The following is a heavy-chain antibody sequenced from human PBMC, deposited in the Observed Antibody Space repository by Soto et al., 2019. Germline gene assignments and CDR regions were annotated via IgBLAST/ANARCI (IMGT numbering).Heavy chain of an antibody. CDR1: GFTFSRYG. D-gene: IGHD3-9*01. J-gene: IGHJ2*01. Sequence: QVQLVESRGGVVQPGGSLRLSCAASGFTFSRYGMHWVRQAPGKGLEWVAVISFDGSDKYYADSVKGRFIISRDNSKNTLYLQMNSLRSEDTAVYYCAKGASDIFTGYPYYWYFDLWGRGTLVTVSS. V-gene: IGHV3-30*18. CDR3: AKGASDIFTGYPYYWYFDL. CDR2: ISFDGSDK.